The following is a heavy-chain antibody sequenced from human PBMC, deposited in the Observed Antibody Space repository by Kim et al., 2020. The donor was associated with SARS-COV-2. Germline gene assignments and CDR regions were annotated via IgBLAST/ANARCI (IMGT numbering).Heavy chain of an antibody. CDR2: IIPICGTT. D-gene: IGHD4-17*01. J-gene: IGHJ1*01. V-gene: IGHV1-69*13. CDR3: ARGGDYGHFQH. Sequence: SVKVSCKASGGTFSSYAISWVRQAPGQGLEWMGGIIPICGTTNYAQKFQGRVTITADESTSTAYMGLSSLKSEDTAVYYCARGGDYGHFQHWGQGTLVTVSS. CDR1: GGTFSSYA.